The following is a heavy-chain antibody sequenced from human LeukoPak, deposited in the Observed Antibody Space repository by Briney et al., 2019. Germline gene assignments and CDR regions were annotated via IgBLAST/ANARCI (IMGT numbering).Heavy chain of an antibody. CDR1: GFTFSSYA. J-gene: IGHJ4*02. CDR2: ISGSGGST. D-gene: IGHD2-15*01. Sequence: GGSLRLSCAASGFTFSSYAMSWVRQAPGKGLEWVSAISGSGGSTYYADSVKGRFTISRDNSKNTLYLQMNSLRAEDTAVYYCATHYCSGGSCYQLYDYWGQGTLVTVPS. CDR3: ATHYCSGGSCYQLYDY. V-gene: IGHV3-23*01.